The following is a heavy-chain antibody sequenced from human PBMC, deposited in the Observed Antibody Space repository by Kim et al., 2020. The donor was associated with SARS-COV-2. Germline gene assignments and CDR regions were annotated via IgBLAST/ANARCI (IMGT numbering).Heavy chain of an antibody. CDR3: TLLDIVVVPAAKGPNWFDP. Sequence: ASVKVSCKASGYTFTSYDINWVRQATGQGLEWMGWMNPNSGNTGYAQKFQGRVTMTRNTSISTAYMELSSLRSEDTAVYYCTLLDIVVVPAAKGPNWFDPWGQGTLVTVSS. CDR2: MNPNSGNT. V-gene: IGHV1-8*01. CDR1: GYTFTSYD. J-gene: IGHJ5*02. D-gene: IGHD2-2*01.